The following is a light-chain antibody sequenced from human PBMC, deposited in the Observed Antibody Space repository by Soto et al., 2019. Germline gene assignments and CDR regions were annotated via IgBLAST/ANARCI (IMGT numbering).Light chain of an antibody. Sequence: QSVLTQPPSASGSPVRSVTISCTGTSSDVGGYNYVSWYQQHPGKAPKLMIYEVSKRPSGVPDRFSGSKSGNTASLTVSGLQAEDEADYYCSSYAGSNNNYVFGTGTKVTV. CDR1: SSDVGGYNY. CDR2: EVS. V-gene: IGLV2-8*01. CDR3: SSYAGSNNNYV. J-gene: IGLJ1*01.